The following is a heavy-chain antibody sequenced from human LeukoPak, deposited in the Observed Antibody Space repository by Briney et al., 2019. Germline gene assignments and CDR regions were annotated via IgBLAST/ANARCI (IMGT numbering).Heavy chain of an antibody. CDR3: ARHDKRYVSYFDY. D-gene: IGHD1-14*01. Sequence: PSETLSLTCTVSGGSISSSSYYWGWIRQPPGKGLEWIGSIYYSGSTYYNPSLKSRVTISVDTSKNQFSLKLSSVTAADTAVYYCARHDKRYVSYFDYWGQGTLVTVSS. CDR1: GGSISSSSYY. V-gene: IGHV4-39*01. J-gene: IGHJ4*02. CDR2: IYYSGST.